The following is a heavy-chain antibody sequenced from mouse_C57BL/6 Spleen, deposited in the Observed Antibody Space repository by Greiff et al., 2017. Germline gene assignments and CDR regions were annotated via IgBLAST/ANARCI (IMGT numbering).Heavy chain of an antibody. V-gene: IGHV1-26*01. D-gene: IGHD2-2*01. J-gene: IGHJ2*01. CDR2: INPNNGGT. Sequence: EVQLQQSGPELVKPGASVKISCKASGYTFTDYYMNWVKQSHGKSLEWIGDINPNNGGTSYNQKFKGKATLTVDKSSSTAYMELRSLTSEDSAVYYCAVLWLRRGGFDDWGQGTTLTVSS. CDR1: GYTFTDYY. CDR3: AVLWLRRGGFDD.